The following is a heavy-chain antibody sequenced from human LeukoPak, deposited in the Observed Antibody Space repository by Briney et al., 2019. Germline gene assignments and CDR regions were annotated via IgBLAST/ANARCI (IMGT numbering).Heavy chain of an antibody. Sequence: PSETLSLTCAVYGGSFSGYYWSWIRQPPGKGLEWIGEINHSGSTNYNPSLKSRVTISVDTSKNQFSLKLSSVTAADTAVYYCARGSRRFGGIPPEGHAFDIWGQGTMVTVSS. CDR2: INHSGST. CDR1: GGSFSGYY. CDR3: ARGSRRFGGIPPEGHAFDI. D-gene: IGHD3-10*01. V-gene: IGHV4-34*01. J-gene: IGHJ3*02.